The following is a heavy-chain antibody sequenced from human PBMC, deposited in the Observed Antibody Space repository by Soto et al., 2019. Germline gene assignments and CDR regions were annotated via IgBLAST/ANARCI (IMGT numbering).Heavy chain of an antibody. Sequence: QVQLVESGGGVVQPGRSLRLSCAACGFTFSSYGMHWVRQAPGKGLEWVAVISYDGSNKYYADSVKGRFTISRDNSKNTLYLQMNSLRAEDTAVYYCAKDWRTFDYWGQGTLVTVSS. CDR1: GFTFSSYG. CDR2: ISYDGSNK. CDR3: AKDWRTFDY. J-gene: IGHJ4*02. V-gene: IGHV3-30*18.